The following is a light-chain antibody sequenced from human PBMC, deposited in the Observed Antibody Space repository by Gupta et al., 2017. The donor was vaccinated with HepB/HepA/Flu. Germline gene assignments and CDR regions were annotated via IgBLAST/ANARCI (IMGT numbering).Light chain of an antibody. CDR2: DAS. J-gene: IGKJ3*01. Sequence: DIQMTQSPSSLSASVGDRVTITCQASQDISNYLNWYQQKPGKAPKLLIYDASNLETGVPSRFSGSGSGTDFTFTISSLQPEDIATYYCQQRLTFGPGTKVDIK. V-gene: IGKV1-33*01. CDR1: QDISNY. CDR3: QQRLT.